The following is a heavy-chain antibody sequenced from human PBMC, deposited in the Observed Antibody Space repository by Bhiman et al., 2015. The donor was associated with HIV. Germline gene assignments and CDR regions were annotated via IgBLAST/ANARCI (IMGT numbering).Heavy chain of an antibody. J-gene: IGHJ5*02. CDR1: GFTFSNYE. D-gene: IGHD3-22*01. CDR3: TRFKGYASSTYYRTNWFDP. V-gene: IGHV3-48*03. CDR2: ISSSGSSI. Sequence: EVQLVESGGGLEQPGGSLRLSCAASGFTFSNYEMNWVRQAPGKGLEWVSYISSSGSSIYYADSVKGRFTISRDNARNSLYLQMNSLRAEDTAVYYCTRFKGYASSTYYRTNWFDPWGLGTLVTVSS.